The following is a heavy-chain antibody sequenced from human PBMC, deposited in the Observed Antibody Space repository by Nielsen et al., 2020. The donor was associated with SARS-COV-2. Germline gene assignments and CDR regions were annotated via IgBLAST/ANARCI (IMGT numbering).Heavy chain of an antibody. CDR3: ARVNDDSGLDV. Sequence: SETLSLTCAVSGGSLSDSQCWSWVRQPPGKGLEWIGEIYYRGYTNYNPSLKSRVIISLGKSNNQFSLKLRSVTAADTAVYYCARVNDDSGLDVWGHGTTVTVSS. CDR2: IYYRGYT. CDR1: GGSLSDSQC. D-gene: IGHD3-16*01. V-gene: IGHV4-4*02. J-gene: IGHJ6*02.